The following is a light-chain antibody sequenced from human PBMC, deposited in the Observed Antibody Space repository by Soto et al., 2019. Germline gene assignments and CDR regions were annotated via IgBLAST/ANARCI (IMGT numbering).Light chain of an antibody. V-gene: IGKV3-11*01. CDR1: QSVSSY. CDR3: QQRSNWPPWT. J-gene: IGKJ1*01. CDR2: DAS. Sequence: EIVLTQSPATLSLSPGERATLSCRASQSVSSYLAWYQQKPGQAPRLLIYDASNRATGIPARFSGSGSGTDLPPPLRQLEAEDFGVYYCQQRSNWPPWTFGQGTKVEIK.